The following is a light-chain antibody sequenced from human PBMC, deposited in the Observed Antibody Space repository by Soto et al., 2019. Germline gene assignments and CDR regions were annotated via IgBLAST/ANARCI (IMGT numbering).Light chain of an antibody. CDR2: DAS. J-gene: IGKJ5*01. Sequence: IVLTLPPATLPFSTRERGTLYCRARQSVHSSLAWYQQKTGQAPRLLIYDASKRAPGIPARFSGSGSGTDFTLSISRLDPEDFTVYYCQLYGSSPRVTFGQGTRLEIK. CDR1: QSVHSS. CDR3: QLYGSSPRVT. V-gene: IGKV3-20*01.